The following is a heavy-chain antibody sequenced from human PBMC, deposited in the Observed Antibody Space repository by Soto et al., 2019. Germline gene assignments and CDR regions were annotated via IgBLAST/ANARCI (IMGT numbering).Heavy chain of an antibody. J-gene: IGHJ6*02. CDR3: ASRKRGAGYSGYDLLRPYYYYYYGMDV. CDR2: IIPIFGTA. D-gene: IGHD5-12*01. CDR1: GGTFSSYA. V-gene: IGHV1-69*13. Sequence: SVKVSCKASGGTFSSYAISWVRQAPGQGLEWMGGIIPIFGTANYAQKFQGRVTITADESTSTAYMELSSLRSEDTAVYYCASRKRGAGYSGYDLLRPYYYYYYGMDVWGQGTTVTVSS.